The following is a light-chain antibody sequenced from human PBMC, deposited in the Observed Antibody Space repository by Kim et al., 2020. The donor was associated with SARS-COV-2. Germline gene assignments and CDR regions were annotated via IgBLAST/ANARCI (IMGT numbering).Light chain of an antibody. V-gene: IGKV3-11*01. CDR2: DAS. CDR3: QQRSNWPPFT. CDR1: QSVSSY. J-gene: IGKJ4*01. Sequence: EIVLTQSPATLSLSPGERATLSCRASQSVSSYLAWYQQKPGQAPRLLIYDASNRATGIPARFSGSGSGTDFTLTISSLEPEDFAVYYWQQRSNWPPFTFGGGTKVDIK.